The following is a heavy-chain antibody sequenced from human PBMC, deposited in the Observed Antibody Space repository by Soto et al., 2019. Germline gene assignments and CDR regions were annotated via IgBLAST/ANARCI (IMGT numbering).Heavy chain of an antibody. V-gene: IGHV1-2*06. D-gene: IGHD1-7*01. J-gene: IGHJ4*02. CDR2: INPKSGET. Sequence: ASVKVSCKASGYIFTHFYIHLVRRAPGQGLEWMGLINPKSGETHYSQKFRGRVSLTRDTSPNKANMELTTLTSDDTAIYYCARVPGHKNSRGDYWGQGTPVTVSS. CDR3: ARVPGHKNSRGDY. CDR1: GYIFTHFY.